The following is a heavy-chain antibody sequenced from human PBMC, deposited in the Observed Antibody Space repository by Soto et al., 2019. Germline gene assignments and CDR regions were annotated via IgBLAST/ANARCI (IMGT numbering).Heavy chain of an antibody. CDR3: AREDILGVRSFDY. V-gene: IGHV3-48*02. CDR1: GFTFIGYS. D-gene: IGHD3-9*01. J-gene: IGHJ4*02. CDR2: ISSGSKTI. Sequence: PGGSLSLSCSASGFTFIGYSVNWFRQAPGKGLEWVSYISSGSKTIYYAESVKGRFTVSRDNARNSQYLQMNSLRDEDTAVYYCAREDILGVRSFDYWGQGTLVIVSS.